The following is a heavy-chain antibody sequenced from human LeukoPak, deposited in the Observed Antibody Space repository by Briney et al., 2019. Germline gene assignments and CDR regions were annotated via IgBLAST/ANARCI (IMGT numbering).Heavy chain of an antibody. V-gene: IGHV3-23*01. Sequence: PGGALRLSCAASGFPLSSYAMSWVRQSPGEGVDWGSAISGRGGRTYYADSVKGRITISRDKTKNTLYLQMNSLRAEDTAVYSCAKDRARGWSDFDYWGQGTLVTVSS. J-gene: IGHJ4*02. CDR2: ISGRGGRT. CDR3: AKDRARGWSDFDY. CDR1: GFPLSSYA. D-gene: IGHD2-15*01.